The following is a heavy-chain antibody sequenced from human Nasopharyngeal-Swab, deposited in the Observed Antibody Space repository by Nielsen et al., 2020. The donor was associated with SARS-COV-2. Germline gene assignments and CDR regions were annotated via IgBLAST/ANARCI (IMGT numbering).Heavy chain of an antibody. CDR1: GYTFTSYA. V-gene: IGHV1-8*01. J-gene: IGHJ6*02. CDR3: AIIHKGGITIFGVVGEDV. Sequence: ASVKVSCKASGYTFTSYAINWVRQATGQGLEWMGWMNPNSGNTGYAQKFQGRVTMTRNTSISTAYMELSSLRSEDTAVYYCAIIHKGGITIFGVVGEDVWGQGTTVTVSS. D-gene: IGHD3-3*01. CDR2: MNPNSGNT.